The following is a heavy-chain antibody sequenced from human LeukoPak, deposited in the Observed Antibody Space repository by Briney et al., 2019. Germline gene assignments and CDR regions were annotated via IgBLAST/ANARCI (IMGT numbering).Heavy chain of an antibody. D-gene: IGHD7-27*01. J-gene: IGHJ4*02. Sequence: ASVKVSCKASGYTFTGYYMHWVRQAPGQGLEWMGRINPNSGGTNYAQKRQGRGTMTRDTSISTAYMELSRLRSDDTAVYYCARDRGRNWGSDYWGQGTLVTVSS. CDR1: GYTFTGYY. V-gene: IGHV1-2*06. CDR3: ARDRGRNWGSDY. CDR2: INPNSGGT.